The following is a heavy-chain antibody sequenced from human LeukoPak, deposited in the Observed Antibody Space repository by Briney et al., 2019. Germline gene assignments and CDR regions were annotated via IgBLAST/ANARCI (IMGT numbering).Heavy chain of an antibody. J-gene: IGHJ5*02. D-gene: IGHD3-3*01. V-gene: IGHV1-69*10. CDR3: ANLRRFLEWFWFDP. Sequence: GASVKVSCKASGGTFSSYAISCVRQAPGQGLEWMGGIIPILGTANYAQKFQGRVTITADKSTSTAYMELSSLRSEDTAVYYCANLRRFLEWFWFDPWGQGTLVTVSS. CDR2: IIPILGTA. CDR1: GGTFSSYA.